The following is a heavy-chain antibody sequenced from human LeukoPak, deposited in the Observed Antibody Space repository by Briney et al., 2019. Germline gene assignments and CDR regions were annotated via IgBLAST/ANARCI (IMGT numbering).Heavy chain of an antibody. Sequence: QPGRSLRLSCAASGFTFSSYGMHCVRRAPGKGLEWVAFIAEDGSIEKYTDSVKGRFTISRDNSNNTLYLRMNSLRAEDTGVYYCAKDRETTSSGTFDSWGQGTLVTVSS. D-gene: IGHD1-1*01. J-gene: IGHJ4*02. V-gene: IGHV3-30*18. CDR2: IAEDGSIE. CDR3: AKDRETTSSGTFDS. CDR1: GFTFSSYG.